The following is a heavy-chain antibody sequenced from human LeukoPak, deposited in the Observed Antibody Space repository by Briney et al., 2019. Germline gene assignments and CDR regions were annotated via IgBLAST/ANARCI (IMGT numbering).Heavy chain of an antibody. CDR2: ISDGSSTI. CDR1: GFTFSNYN. V-gene: IGHV3-48*02. Sequence: GGSLRLSCAASGFTFSNYNLNWVRQAPGKGLEWVSYISDGSSTIYYADSVRGRFTISRDNAENSLYLQINSLRDEDTAVYYCARKTVGLDYWGQGTLVTVSS. D-gene: IGHD4-23*01. CDR3: ARKTVGLDY. J-gene: IGHJ4*02.